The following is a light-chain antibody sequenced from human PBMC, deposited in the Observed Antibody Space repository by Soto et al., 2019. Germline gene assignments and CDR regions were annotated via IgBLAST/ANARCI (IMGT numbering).Light chain of an antibody. V-gene: IGLV2-14*01. CDR3: SSYTSSRTL. Sequence: QSALTQPASVSGAPGQTITISCTGTSSDVGGYNYVSWYQQPPGNAPKLMIYAVTDRPSGVSSRFSGSKSGNTASLTISGLQAEDEADYYCSSYTSSRTLFGTGTKLTVL. CDR2: AVT. CDR1: SSDVGGYNY. J-gene: IGLJ1*01.